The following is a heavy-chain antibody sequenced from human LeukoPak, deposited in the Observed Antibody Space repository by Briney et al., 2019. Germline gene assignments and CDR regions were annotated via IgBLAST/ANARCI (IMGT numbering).Heavy chain of an antibody. V-gene: IGHV3-48*03. CDR1: GFTFSSYE. CDR3: AREEGPYSSSWYIGPTSLNWFDP. D-gene: IGHD6-13*01. J-gene: IGHJ5*02. Sequence: GGSLRLSCAASGFTFSSYEMNWVRQAPGKGLEWVSYISSRGSTIYYADSVKGRFTISRDNAKNSLYLQMNSLRAEDTAVYYCAREEGPYSSSWYIGPTSLNWFDPWGQGTLVTVSS. CDR2: ISSRGSTI.